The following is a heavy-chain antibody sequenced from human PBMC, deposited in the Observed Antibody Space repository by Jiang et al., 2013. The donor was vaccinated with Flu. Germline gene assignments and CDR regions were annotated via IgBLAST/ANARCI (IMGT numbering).Heavy chain of an antibody. CDR1: GGSFSGYY. D-gene: IGHD5-18*01. J-gene: IGHJ4*02. CDR2: INHSGST. V-gene: IGHV4-34*01. CDR3: ARELIRWEWTYSYGLSNYFDY. Sequence: LLKPSETLSLTCAVYGGSFSGYYWSWIRQPPGKGLEWIGEINHSGSTNYNPSLKSRVTTSVDTSKNQFSLKLSSVTAADTAVYYCARELIRWEWTYSYGLSNYFDYWGQGTLVTVSS.